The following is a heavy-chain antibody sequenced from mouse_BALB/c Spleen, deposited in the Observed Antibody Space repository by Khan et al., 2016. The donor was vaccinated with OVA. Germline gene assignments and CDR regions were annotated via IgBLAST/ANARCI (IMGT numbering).Heavy chain of an antibody. CDR2: IYPGNVHT. D-gene: IGHD1-1*01. V-gene: IGHV1S56*01. J-gene: IGHJ4*01. CDR1: GSTFTSYY. CDR3: TRGDYFGTYAMDY. Sequence: QVQLQESGPELVKPGASVRISCKASGSTFTSYYIHWVKQRPGQGLEWIGWIYPGNVHTNYNENFKGKATLTADKSSSTAYMLLSSLTSEDSAGYCWTRGDYFGTYAMDYWGQGTSVIVSS.